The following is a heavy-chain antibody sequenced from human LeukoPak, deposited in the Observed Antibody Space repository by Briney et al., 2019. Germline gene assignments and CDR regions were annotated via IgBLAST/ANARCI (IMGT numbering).Heavy chain of an antibody. Sequence: SETLSLTCSVSGGSMNFYYWGWVRQPAGKGLEWIGRIYTSGTTKYSPSPESRVTMSIDTSKSQFTLTLTSVTAADTAVYFCARGQVGTIETRKLAFDIWGQGTMVAVSS. CDR1: GGSMNFYY. CDR3: ARGQVGTIETRKLAFDI. CDR2: IYTSGTT. V-gene: IGHV4-4*07. D-gene: IGHD5-12*01. J-gene: IGHJ3*02.